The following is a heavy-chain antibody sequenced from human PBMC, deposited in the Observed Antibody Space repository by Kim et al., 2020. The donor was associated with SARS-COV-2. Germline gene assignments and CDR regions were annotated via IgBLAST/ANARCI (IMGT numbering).Heavy chain of an antibody. CDR2: ISYDGSNK. Sequence: GGSLRLSCAASGFTFSSYAMHWVRQAPGKGLEWVAVISYDGSNKYYADSVKGRFTISRDNSKNTLYLQMNSLRAEDTAVYYCARVRQGGVVTAIPPWFDPWGQGTLVTVSS. CDR3: ARVRQGGVVTAIPPWFDP. V-gene: IGHV3-30*04. D-gene: IGHD2-21*02. CDR1: GFTFSSYA. J-gene: IGHJ5*02.